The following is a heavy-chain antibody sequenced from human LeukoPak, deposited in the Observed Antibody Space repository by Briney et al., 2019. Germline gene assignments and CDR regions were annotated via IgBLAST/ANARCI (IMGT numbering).Heavy chain of an antibody. Sequence: GGSLRLSCAASRFTFSSYAMSWVRQAPGKGLEWVSSISDSGGSTYYADSVKGRLTTSRDNSKNTLYLQMNSLRAEDTAVYYCAKEFAMRSSAAVPDYWGQGTLVTVSS. CDR1: RFTFSSYA. J-gene: IGHJ4*02. CDR3: AKEFAMRSSAAVPDY. CDR2: ISDSGGST. V-gene: IGHV3-23*01. D-gene: IGHD2-2*01.